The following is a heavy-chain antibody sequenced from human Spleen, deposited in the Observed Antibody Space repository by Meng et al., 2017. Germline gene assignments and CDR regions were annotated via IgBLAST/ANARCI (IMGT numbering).Heavy chain of an antibody. Sequence: GSLRLSCTVSGYSISSGYYWGWIRQPPGKGLEWIGSIYHSGSTYYNPSLKSRLTISLDTSKNQFSLKLSSVTAADTAVYYCARDRVLLPLSYSSSHPPFDYWGQGTLVTVSS. V-gene: IGHV4-38-2*02. D-gene: IGHD6-13*01. CDR1: GYSISSGYY. CDR3: ARDRVLLPLSYSSSHPPFDY. CDR2: IYHSGST. J-gene: IGHJ4*02.